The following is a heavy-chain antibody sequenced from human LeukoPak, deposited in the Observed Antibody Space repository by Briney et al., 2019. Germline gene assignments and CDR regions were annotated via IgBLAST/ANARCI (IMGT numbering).Heavy chain of an antibody. V-gene: IGHV4-34*01. CDR1: GGSFTDYY. CDR3: ARQPYAPEFDI. D-gene: IGHD1-14*01. CDR2: INHSGIT. Sequence: PSETLSLTCAVYGGSFTDYYWNWIRQPPGKGLEWIGEINHSGITHYNPSLKSRVTISADTSKNQFSLKLSSVTAADTAVYYCARQPYAPEFDIWGQGTMVTVSS. J-gene: IGHJ3*02.